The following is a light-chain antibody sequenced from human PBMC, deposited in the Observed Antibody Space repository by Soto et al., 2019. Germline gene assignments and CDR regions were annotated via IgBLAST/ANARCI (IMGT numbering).Light chain of an antibody. CDR1: QSVRNNY. V-gene: IGKV3-20*01. J-gene: IGKJ2*01. CDR2: GAS. Sequence: EILLTQSPGTLSLSPGERATLSCRASQSVRNNYVAWYQQKPGQAPRLLISGASGRATGIPDRFSGSGSGADFTLTISRLEPGDFAVYYCQQYGSSPYTFGQVTKLEI. CDR3: QQYGSSPYT.